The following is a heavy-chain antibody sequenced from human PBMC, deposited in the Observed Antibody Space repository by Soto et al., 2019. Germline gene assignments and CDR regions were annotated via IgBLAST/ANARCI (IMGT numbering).Heavy chain of an antibody. V-gene: IGHV2-5*02. CDR1: GFSLSTSGVG. Sequence: QITLKESGPTLVKPTQTLTLTCTFSGFSLSTSGVGVSWIRQPPEKALEWLALIYWDDDKRYNPSLNSRLTITKDTSKNRVVLTMTYMDPVETATYYCAHRRPYSSSWNWGNFDYWGTGTQVTVSS. D-gene: IGHD6-13*01. CDR3: AHRRPYSSSWNWGNFDY. J-gene: IGHJ4*02. CDR2: IYWDDDK.